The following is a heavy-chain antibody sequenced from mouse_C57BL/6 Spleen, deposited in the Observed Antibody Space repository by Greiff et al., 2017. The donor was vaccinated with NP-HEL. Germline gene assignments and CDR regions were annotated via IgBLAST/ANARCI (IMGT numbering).Heavy chain of an antibody. Sequence: DVQLVESGGGLVKPGGSLKLSCAASGFTFSSYAMSWVRQTPEKRLEWVATISDGGSYTYYPENVKGRFTISRDNAKNNLYLQMSHLKSEDTAMYYCARKNSLYAMDYWGQGTSVTVSS. CDR3: ARKNSLYAMDY. CDR2: ISDGGSYT. J-gene: IGHJ4*01. V-gene: IGHV5-4*01. D-gene: IGHD6-2*01. CDR1: GFTFSSYA.